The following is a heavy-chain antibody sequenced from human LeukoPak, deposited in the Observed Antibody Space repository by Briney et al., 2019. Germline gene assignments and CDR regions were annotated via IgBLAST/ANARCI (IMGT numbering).Heavy chain of an antibody. CDR3: GKTDIYFNPIDY. CDR2: IHRDGRT. Sequence: NPSGTLYLTCAVSGVSISSSEWWIWVRQPPGQGLEWIGEIHRDGRTRYNPSLKSRVTMSMDYSKNQFSLSVTSVTAADTAIYYCGKTDIYFNPIDYWGPGSLVTVSS. CDR1: GVSISSSEW. V-gene: IGHV4-4*02. J-gene: IGHJ4*02. D-gene: IGHD3-9*01.